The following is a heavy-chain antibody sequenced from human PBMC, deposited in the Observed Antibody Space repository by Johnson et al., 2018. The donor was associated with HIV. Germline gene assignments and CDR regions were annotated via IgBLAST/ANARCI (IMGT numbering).Heavy chain of an antibody. CDR2: FSADGEST. J-gene: IGHJ3*02. CDR3: AKTRTTVTTIDAFDI. V-gene: IGHV3-64*01. Sequence: VQLVESGGGVVQPGRSLRLSCAASGFTFSSYAMHWVRQAPGKGLEYISGFSADGESTYYANSVRARFTISRDNSKSTLYLQMGSLRAEDTAVYYCAKTRTTVTTIDAFDIWGQGTMVTVSS. CDR1: GFTFSSYA. D-gene: IGHD4-17*01.